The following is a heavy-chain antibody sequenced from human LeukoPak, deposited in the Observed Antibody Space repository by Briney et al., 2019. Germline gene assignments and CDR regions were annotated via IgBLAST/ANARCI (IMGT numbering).Heavy chain of an antibody. Sequence: GASVKVSCKASGYTFTSYDINWVRRAPGHGLEWMGWVNPKSGDTRYAQKFQGRVTMTRDTSISTAYMELSSLTSEDTAVYYCARNQYGFGRDWGQGTLVTVSS. D-gene: IGHD3-16*01. CDR3: ARNQYGFGRD. CDR2: VNPKSGDT. CDR1: GYTFTSYD. V-gene: IGHV1-8*01. J-gene: IGHJ4*02.